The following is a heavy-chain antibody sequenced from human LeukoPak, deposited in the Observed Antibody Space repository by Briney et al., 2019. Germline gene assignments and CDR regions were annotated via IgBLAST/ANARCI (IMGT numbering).Heavy chain of an antibody. CDR2: IYYSGST. CDR3: ARLVVGATTAADY. D-gene: IGHD1-26*01. Sequence: PSETLSLTCTVSGGSISSSSYYWGWIRQPPGKGLEWIGSIYYSGSTYYNPPLKSRVTISVDTSKNQFSLKLSSVTAADTAVYYCARLVVGATTAADYWGQGTLVTVSS. V-gene: IGHV4-39*01. J-gene: IGHJ4*02. CDR1: GGSISSSSYY.